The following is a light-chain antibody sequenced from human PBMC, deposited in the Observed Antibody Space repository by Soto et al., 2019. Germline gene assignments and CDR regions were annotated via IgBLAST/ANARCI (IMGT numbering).Light chain of an antibody. V-gene: IGKV3-11*01. J-gene: IGKJ5*01. CDR3: QQRTNWPPA. CDR1: QSVSDY. CDR2: DAS. Sequence: ETVLTQSPATLSLSPGEIATLSFSASQSVSDYLAWYQQKPGQAPRLLIYDASNRATGIPARFSGSGSGTDFTLTISSLEPEDFAIYYCQQRTNWPPAFGQGTRLEIK.